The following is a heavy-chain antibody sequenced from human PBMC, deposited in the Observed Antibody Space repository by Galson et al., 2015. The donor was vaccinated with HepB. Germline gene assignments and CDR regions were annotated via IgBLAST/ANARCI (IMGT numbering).Heavy chain of an antibody. D-gene: IGHD2-2*02. J-gene: IGHJ4*02. CDR3: ARDQCSSTSCYTIPAYYFDY. CDR2: IWYDGSNK. Sequence: SLRLSCAASGFTFSSYGMHWVRQAPGKGLEWVAVIWYDGSNKYYADSVKGRFTISRDNSKNTLYLQMNSLRAEDTAVYYCARDQCSSTSCYTIPAYYFDYWGQGTLVTVSS. CDR1: GFTFSSYG. V-gene: IGHV3-33*01.